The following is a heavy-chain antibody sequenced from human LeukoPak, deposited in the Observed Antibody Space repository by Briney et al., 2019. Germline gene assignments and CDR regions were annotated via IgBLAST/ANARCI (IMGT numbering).Heavy chain of an antibody. D-gene: IGHD4-23*01. Sequence: GGSLRLSCAASGFTLSDYFMIWVRQVPGKGLQWVAYISKTGATIQYEDSVKGRFTISRDSAQNALYLQMNSLRVDDTGMYFCASEDYGGTNFDQWGQGTLVTVSS. CDR2: ISKTGATI. CDR1: GFTLSDYF. CDR3: ASEDYGGTNFDQ. J-gene: IGHJ4*02. V-gene: IGHV3-11*01.